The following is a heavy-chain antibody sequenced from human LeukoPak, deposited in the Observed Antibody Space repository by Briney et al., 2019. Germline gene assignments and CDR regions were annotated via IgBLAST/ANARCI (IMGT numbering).Heavy chain of an antibody. CDR3: AVATTLWYFDL. D-gene: IGHD4-17*01. V-gene: IGHV1-18*01. J-gene: IGHJ2*01. Sequence: ASVRVSCKASGYTFTSYGISWVRQAPGQGLEWMGWISAYNGNTNYAQKLQGRVTMTTDKSTSTPYMELRSLRSDDTAVYYCAVATTLWYFDLWGRGTLVTVSS. CDR1: GYTFTSYG. CDR2: ISAYNGNT.